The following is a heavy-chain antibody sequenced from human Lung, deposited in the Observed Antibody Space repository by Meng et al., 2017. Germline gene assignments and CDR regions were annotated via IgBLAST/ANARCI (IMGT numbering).Heavy chain of an antibody. CDR1: GYIFASYA. CDR2: INAGNCYT. J-gene: IGHJ5*02. CDR3: ARSPNYSGSGSYYKGWFDP. Sequence: QVQLVQSGAAVKKPGASVTISCKAAGYIFASYAMHWVRQAPVQRLEWMGWINAGNCYTKYSQRFQGGVTITRDTSASTAYMELSNPTSEDTAVYYCARSPNYSGSGSYYKGWFDPWGQGTLVTVSS. D-gene: IGHD3-10*01. V-gene: IGHV1-3*01.